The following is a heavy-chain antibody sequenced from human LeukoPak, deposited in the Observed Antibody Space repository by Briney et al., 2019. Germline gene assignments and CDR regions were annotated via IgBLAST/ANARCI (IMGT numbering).Heavy chain of an antibody. CDR3: ARENYCTNGVCWAFDP. CDR2: IYYTGST. J-gene: IGHJ5*02. Sequence: PSETLSLTCTVSGGSISSSDYYWGWIRQPPGKGLEWIGNIYYTGSTSYNSSLKSRVTISIDTSKNQFSLQLSSVTAAETAVYFCARENYCTNGVCWAFDPWGQGTLVTVSS. D-gene: IGHD2-8*01. V-gene: IGHV4-39*07. CDR1: GGSISSSDYY.